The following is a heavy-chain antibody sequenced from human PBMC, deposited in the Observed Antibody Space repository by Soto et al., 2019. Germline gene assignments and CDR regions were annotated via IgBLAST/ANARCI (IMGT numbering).Heavy chain of an antibody. V-gene: IGHV1-3*01. Sequence: GASVKVSCKASGYTFTSYAMHWVRQAPGQRLEWMGWINAGNGNTKYSQKFQGRVTITRDTSASTAYMELSSLRSEDTAVYYCAREANYCSSTSCSFLNYYYYYMDVWGKGTTVTAP. J-gene: IGHJ6*03. CDR1: GYTFTSYA. CDR2: INAGNGNT. D-gene: IGHD2-2*01. CDR3: AREANYCSSTSCSFLNYYYYYMDV.